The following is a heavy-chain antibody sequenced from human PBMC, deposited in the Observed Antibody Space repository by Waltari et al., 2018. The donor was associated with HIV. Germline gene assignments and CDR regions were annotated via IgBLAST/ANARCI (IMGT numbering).Heavy chain of an antibody. V-gene: IGHV3-53*01. J-gene: IGHJ4*02. Sequence: EVQLVESGGGLIQPGGSLRLSCAASGFTVSSNYMRWVRQHPGKGLEWVSVIYSGGSTYDADSVKGRFTISRDNSKNTLYLQMNSPRAEDTAVYYCAKGTSLDYWGQGTLVTVSS. CDR1: GFTVSSNY. CDR2: IYSGGST. CDR3: AKGTSLDY. D-gene: IGHD2-8*01.